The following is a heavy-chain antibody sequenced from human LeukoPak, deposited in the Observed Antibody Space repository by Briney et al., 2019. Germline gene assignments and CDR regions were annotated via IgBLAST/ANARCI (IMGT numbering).Heavy chain of an antibody. D-gene: IGHD6-6*01. Sequence: SVKVSCKASSYTFTSYGISWVRQAPGQGLEWMGGIIPIFGTANYAQKFQGRVTITADKSTSTAYMELSSLRSEDTAVYYCASSPPVFEYYYYYYMDVWGKGTTVTVSS. CDR3: ASSPPVFEYYYYYYMDV. J-gene: IGHJ6*03. CDR2: IIPIFGTA. CDR1: SYTFTSYG. V-gene: IGHV1-69*06.